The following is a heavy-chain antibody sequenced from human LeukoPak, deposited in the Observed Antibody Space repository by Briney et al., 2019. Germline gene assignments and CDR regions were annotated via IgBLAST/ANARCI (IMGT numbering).Heavy chain of an antibody. CDR2: ISSSGSTI. V-gene: IGHV3-11*04. D-gene: IGHD2-15*01. J-gene: IGHJ4*02. Sequence: GGSLRLSCAASGFTFSDYYMSWIRQAPGKGLEWVSYISSSGSTIYYADSVKGRFTISRDNAKNSLYLQMNSLRAEDTAVYYCAREYCSGGSCYFELDYWGQGTLVTVSS. CDR1: GFTFSDYY. CDR3: AREYCSGGSCYFELDY.